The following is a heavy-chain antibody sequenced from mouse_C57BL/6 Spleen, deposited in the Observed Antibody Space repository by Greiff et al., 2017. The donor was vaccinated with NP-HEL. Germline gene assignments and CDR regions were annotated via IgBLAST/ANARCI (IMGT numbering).Heavy chain of an antibody. J-gene: IGHJ4*01. CDR3: ARRGNSYYAMDY. Sequence: QVTLKESGPGILQSSQTLSLTCSFSGFSLSTSGMGVSWVRQPSGKGLEWLAHIYWADDKRYTPSLKSRLTIAKDTSRNQVFLKITSVDTADTATYYCARRGNSYYAMDYWGQGTSVTVSS. CDR2: IYWADDK. CDR1: GFSLSTSGMG. D-gene: IGHD2-1*01. V-gene: IGHV8-12*01.